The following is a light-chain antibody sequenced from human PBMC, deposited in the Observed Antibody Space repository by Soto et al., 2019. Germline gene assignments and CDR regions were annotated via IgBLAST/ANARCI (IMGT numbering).Light chain of an antibody. V-gene: IGLV2-14*03. CDR3: SSYTSDMTQV. J-gene: IGLJ3*02. CDR1: SSDVGAYYY. CDR2: EVS. Sequence: QSALTQPASVSGSPGQSITISCTGTSSDVGAYYYVSWYRQHPGTAPKLMIYEVSNRPSGVSNRFSGSKSGNTASLTISGLQADDEAHYYCSSYTSDMTQVFGGGTKLTVL.